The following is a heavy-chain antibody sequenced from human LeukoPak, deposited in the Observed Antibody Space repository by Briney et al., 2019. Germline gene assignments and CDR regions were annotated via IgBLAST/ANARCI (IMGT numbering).Heavy chain of an antibody. CDR2: IYYNENT. V-gene: IGHV4-59*01. CDR3: ARDPSPFYSGSYLGFDP. Sequence: SETLSFTCTVSGGSISSYYWSWIRQPPGKGLEWIGYIYYNENTNYNPSLKSRVTISVDTSKNQFSLKLSSVTAADTAVYYCARDPSPFYSGSYLGFDPWGQGTLVTVSS. D-gene: IGHD1-26*01. J-gene: IGHJ5*02. CDR1: GGSISSYY.